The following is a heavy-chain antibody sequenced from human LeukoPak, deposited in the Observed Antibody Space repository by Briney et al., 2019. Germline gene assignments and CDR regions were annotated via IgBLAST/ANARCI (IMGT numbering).Heavy chain of an antibody. V-gene: IGHV3-7*01. J-gene: IGHJ4*02. CDR2: IKQDGNEK. CDR1: GFTFSSYW. D-gene: IGHD6-19*01. Sequence: GSLRLSCAASGFTFSSYWMSWVRQAPGKGLEWVANIKQDGNEKYCVDSVKDRFTISRDNAKNSLYLQMNSLRAEDTAVYYCARTGGSSGWYSPALLKYYFDYWGQGTLVTVSS. CDR3: ARTGGSSGWYSPALLKYYFDY.